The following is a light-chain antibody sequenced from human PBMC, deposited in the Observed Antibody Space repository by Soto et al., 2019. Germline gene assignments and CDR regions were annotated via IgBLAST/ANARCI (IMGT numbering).Light chain of an antibody. Sequence: EIVLTQSPATLSLSPGERATLSCRASQSVSKYLAWYQQKPGQAPRLLIYDAVVRATGIPARFSGSGSGTDFTLTISSLEPEDFAIYYCQQRSTWLTFGGGTKVEIK. J-gene: IGKJ4*01. V-gene: IGKV3-11*01. CDR2: DAV. CDR3: QQRSTWLT. CDR1: QSVSKY.